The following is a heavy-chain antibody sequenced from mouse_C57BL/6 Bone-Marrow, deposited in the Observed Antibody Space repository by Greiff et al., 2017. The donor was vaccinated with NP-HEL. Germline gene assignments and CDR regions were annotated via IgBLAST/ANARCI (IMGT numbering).Heavy chain of an antibody. V-gene: IGHV5-12*01. CDR1: GFTFSDYY. CDR3: ARGTTVVALDY. D-gene: IGHD1-1*01. J-gene: IGHJ2*01. CDR2: ISNGGGST. Sequence: EVHLVESGGGLVQPGGSLKLSCAASGFTFSDYYMDWGRQTPEKRLEWVAYISNGGGSTYYPDTVKGRFTISRDNAKNTLYLQMSRLKSEDTAMYYCARGTTVVALDYWGQGTTLTVSS.